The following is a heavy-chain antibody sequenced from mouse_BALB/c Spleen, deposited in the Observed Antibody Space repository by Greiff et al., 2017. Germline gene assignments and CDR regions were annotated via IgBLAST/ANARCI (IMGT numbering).Heavy chain of an antibody. CDR2: ISDGGSYT. Sequence: EVNLVESGGGLVKPGGSLKLSCAASGFTFSDYYMYWVRQTPEKRLEWVATISDGGSYTYYPDSVKGRFTISRDNAKNNLYLQMSSLKSEDTAMYYCARDRGILSYAMDYWGQGTSVTVSS. D-gene: IGHD3-1*01. V-gene: IGHV5-4*02. CDR1: GFTFSDYY. J-gene: IGHJ4*01. CDR3: ARDRGILSYAMDY.